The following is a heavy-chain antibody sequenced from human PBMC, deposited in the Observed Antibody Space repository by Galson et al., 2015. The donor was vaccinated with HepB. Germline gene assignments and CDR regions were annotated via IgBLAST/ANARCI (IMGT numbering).Heavy chain of an antibody. Sequence: SLRLSCATFGFTFSRYAMSWVRQAPGKGLEWVSGMSGTGGTTFYSDSVKGRFTISRDNSKNTLYLQMNSLRAEDTAVYYCAKVAVVVTTIPYYFDYWGQGTQVTVSS. CDR1: GFTFSRYA. D-gene: IGHD2-21*02. J-gene: IGHJ4*02. V-gene: IGHV3-23*01. CDR3: AKVAVVVTTIPYYFDY. CDR2: MSGTGGTT.